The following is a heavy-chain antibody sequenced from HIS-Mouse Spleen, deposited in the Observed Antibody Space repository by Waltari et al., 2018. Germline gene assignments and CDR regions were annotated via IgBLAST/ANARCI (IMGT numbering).Heavy chain of an antibody. CDR3: AREIPYSSSWYDWYFDL. Sequence: QLQLQESGPGLVKPSETLSLTCTVSGGSISSSSDYWGWIRQPPGKGLEWIGCSYYSGSTYYNPSLKSRVTISVDTSKNQFSLKLSSVTAADTAVYYCAREIPYSSSWYDWYFDLWGRGTLVTVSS. D-gene: IGHD6-13*01. J-gene: IGHJ2*01. CDR1: GGSISSSSDY. CDR2: SYYSGST. V-gene: IGHV4-39*07.